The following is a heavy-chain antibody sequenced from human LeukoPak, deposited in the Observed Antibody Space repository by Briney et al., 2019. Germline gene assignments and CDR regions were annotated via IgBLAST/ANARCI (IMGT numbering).Heavy chain of an antibody. D-gene: IGHD1-14*01. CDR1: GGSISSYY. J-gene: IGHJ4*02. CDR3: AREPKPGGFDY. V-gene: IGHV4-4*07. Sequence: SETLSLTCTVSGGSISSYYWSWIRQPAGKGLEWIWRIYTSGTTNYNPSLRSRVTISVDTSRNQFSLKLSSVTAADTAVYYCAREPKPGGFDYWGQGTLVTVSS. CDR2: IYTSGTT.